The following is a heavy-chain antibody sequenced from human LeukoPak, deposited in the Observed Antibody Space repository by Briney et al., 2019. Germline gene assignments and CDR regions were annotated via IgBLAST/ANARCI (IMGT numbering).Heavy chain of an antibody. D-gene: IGHD3-3*01. J-gene: IGHJ4*02. CDR1: GFTFSSYW. V-gene: IGHV3-7*01. CDR2: IKQDGSEK. CDR3: ARDGRPIVSDFWSGYRPGGFFDY. Sequence: PGGSLRLSCAASGFTFSSYWMSWVRQAPGKVLEWVANIKQDGSEKYYVDSVKGRFTISRDNAKNSLYLQMNSLRAEDTAVYYCARDGRPIVSDFWSGYRPGGFFDYWGQGTLVTVSS.